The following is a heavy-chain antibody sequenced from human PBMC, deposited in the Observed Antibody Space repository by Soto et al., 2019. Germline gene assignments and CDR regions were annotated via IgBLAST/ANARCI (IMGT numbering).Heavy chain of an antibody. CDR2: ISAYNGNT. CDR1: GYTFTSYG. CDR3: ARDPLYDILTGYYKSYYYYGMDV. D-gene: IGHD3-9*01. J-gene: IGHJ6*02. V-gene: IGHV1-18*01. Sequence: ASVKVSCKASGYTFTSYGISWVRQAPGQGLEWMGWISAYNGNTDYAQKLQGRVTMTTDTSTSTAYMELRSLRSDDTAVYYCARDPLYDILTGYYKSYYYYGMDVWGQGTTVTVSS.